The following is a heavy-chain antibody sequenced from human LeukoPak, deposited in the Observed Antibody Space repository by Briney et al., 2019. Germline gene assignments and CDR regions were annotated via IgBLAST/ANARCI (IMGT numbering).Heavy chain of an antibody. D-gene: IGHD2-2*01. Sequence: ASVKVSCTASGYTFTSYGISWVRQAPGQGLEWMGWISAYNGNTNYAQKLQGRVTMTTDTSTSTAYMELRSLRSDDTAVYYCARVPSEYCSSTSCPYYFDYWGQGTLVTVSS. CDR3: ARVPSEYCSSTSCPYYFDY. CDR2: ISAYNGNT. CDR1: GYTFTSYG. J-gene: IGHJ4*02. V-gene: IGHV1-18*01.